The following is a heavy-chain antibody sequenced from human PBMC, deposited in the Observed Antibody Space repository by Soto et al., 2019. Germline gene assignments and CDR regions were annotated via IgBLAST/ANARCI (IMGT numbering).Heavy chain of an antibody. V-gene: IGHV4-39*01. D-gene: IGHD6-13*01. Sequence: SETLSLTCTVSGGSISSSSYYWGWIPQPPGKGLEWIGSIYYSGSTYYNPSLKSRVTISVDTSKNQFSLKLSSVTAADTAVYYCARPQSPYSSSWYPASNWFDPWGQGTLVTVSS. CDR2: IYYSGST. J-gene: IGHJ5*02. CDR3: ARPQSPYSSSWYPASNWFDP. CDR1: GGSISSSSYY.